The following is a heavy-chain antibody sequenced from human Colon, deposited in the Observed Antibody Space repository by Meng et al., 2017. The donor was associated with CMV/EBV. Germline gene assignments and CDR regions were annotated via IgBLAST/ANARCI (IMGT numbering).Heavy chain of an antibody. CDR3: ARVPGAAAGTPSDY. J-gene: IGHJ4*02. CDR1: GYTFTGYY. D-gene: IGHD6-13*01. Sequence: ASVKVSCKASGYTFTGYYMHWVRQAPGQGLEWMGWINPNSGGTNYAQKFQGRVTMTRDTSISTAYMELSRLRSDDTAVYYCARVPGAAAGTPSDYWGQGTLVTVS. CDR2: INPNSGGT. V-gene: IGHV1-2*02.